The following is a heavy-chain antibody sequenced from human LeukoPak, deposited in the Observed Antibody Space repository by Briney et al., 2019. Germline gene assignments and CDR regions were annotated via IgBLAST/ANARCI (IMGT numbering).Heavy chain of an antibody. Sequence: PGGTLRLSCAASGFTFSSYAMHWVRQAPGKGLEWVAVISYDGSNKYYADSVKGRFTISRDHSKNTLYLQMNSLRAEDTAVYYCARDLLTETRLLWFGELKYGMDVWGKGTRSPSPQ. CDR3: ARDLLTETRLLWFGELKYGMDV. CDR1: GFTFSSYA. CDR2: ISYDGSNK. D-gene: IGHD3-10*01. V-gene: IGHV3-30*04. J-gene: IGHJ6*04.